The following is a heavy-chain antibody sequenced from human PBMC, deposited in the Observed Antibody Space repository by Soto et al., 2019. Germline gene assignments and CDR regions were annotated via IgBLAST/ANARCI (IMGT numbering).Heavy chain of an antibody. CDR1: GFTFSSYS. CDR2: ISSSSSYI. Sequence: EVQLVESGGGLVKPGGSLRLSCAASGFTFSSYSMNWVRQAPGKGLEWVSSISSSSSYIYYADSVKGRFTISRDNAKNSLYLQMNSLRAQDTAVYYCARGGYSSSTNAFDIWGQGTMVTVSS. V-gene: IGHV3-21*01. D-gene: IGHD6-13*01. J-gene: IGHJ3*02. CDR3: ARGGYSSSTNAFDI.